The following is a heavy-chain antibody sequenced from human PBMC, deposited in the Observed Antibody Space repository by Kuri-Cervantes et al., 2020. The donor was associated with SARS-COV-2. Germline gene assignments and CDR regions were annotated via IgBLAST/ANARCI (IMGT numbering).Heavy chain of an antibody. D-gene: IGHD3-3*01. V-gene: IGHV1-2*02. CDR2: INPNSGGT. J-gene: IGHJ2*01. Sequence: ASVKVSCKASGYTFTGYYMHWVRQAPGQGLEWMGWINPNSGGTNYAQKFQGRVTMTRDTSISTAYMELSRLRSDDTAVYYCARGYTIFGVVGYFDLWGRVTLVTVSS. CDR1: GYTFTGYY. CDR3: ARGYTIFGVVGYFDL.